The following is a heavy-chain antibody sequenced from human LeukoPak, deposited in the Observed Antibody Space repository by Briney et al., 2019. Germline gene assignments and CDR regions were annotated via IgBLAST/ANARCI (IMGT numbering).Heavy chain of an antibody. D-gene: IGHD3-22*01. CDR3: ATKKSYYDSSGNYWYFDL. Sequence: PTETLSLTCTVSGGSISSNNYYWGWVRQPPGKGLEWIGPIYYRGSTYYNPSLKSRVTISVDTSKNHFSLKLSSVTAADTAVYYCATKKSYYDSSGNYWYFDLWGRGTLVTVSS. J-gene: IGHJ2*01. V-gene: IGHV4-39*07. CDR1: GGSISSNNYY. CDR2: IYYRGST.